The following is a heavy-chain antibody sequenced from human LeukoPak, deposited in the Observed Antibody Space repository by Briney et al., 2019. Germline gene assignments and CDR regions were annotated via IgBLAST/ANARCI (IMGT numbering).Heavy chain of an antibody. CDR1: GFTFSSHW. Sequence: GGSLRLSCAASGFTFSSHWMHWVRQAPGKGLVWVSCINNDGSTTRYAESVRGRFTISRDNAENTLYLQLNSLRDEDTAVYYCAREVVLAYWGQGALVSVST. CDR3: AREVVLAY. V-gene: IGHV3-74*01. D-gene: IGHD2-15*01. CDR2: INNDGSTT. J-gene: IGHJ4*02.